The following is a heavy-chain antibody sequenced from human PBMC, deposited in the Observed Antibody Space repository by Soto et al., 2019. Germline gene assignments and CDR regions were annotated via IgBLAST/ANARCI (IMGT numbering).Heavy chain of an antibody. CDR2: ISSSTSYV. CDR1: GFTFSRYG. CDR3: ARDPSEGRVGNWFES. V-gene: IGHV3-21*06. D-gene: IGHD2-2*01. Sequence: VGSLRLSCAASGFTFSRYGMNWLRQAPGKGLEWVASISSSTSYVYYADSVRGRFSTSRDNAKNILYLEMYALRTEDTAVYYCARDPSEGRVGNWFESWGQGTLVTVSS. J-gene: IGHJ5*01.